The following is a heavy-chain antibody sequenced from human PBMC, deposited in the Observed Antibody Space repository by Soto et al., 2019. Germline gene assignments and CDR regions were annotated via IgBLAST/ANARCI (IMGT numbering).Heavy chain of an antibody. V-gene: IGHV4-59*01. J-gene: IGHJ4*02. CDR2: IYYSGST. Sequence: SETVSLXCTVSGGSISSYYWSWIRQPPGKGLEWIGYIYYSGSTSYNPSLKSRVTISVDTSKNQFSLKLSSVTAADTAVYYCARRPGPFDFWGQGTLVTVSS. CDR3: ARRPGPFDF. CDR1: GGSISSYY.